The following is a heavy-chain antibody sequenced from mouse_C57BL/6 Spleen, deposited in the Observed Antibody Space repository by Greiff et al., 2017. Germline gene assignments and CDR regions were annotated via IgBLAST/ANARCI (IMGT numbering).Heavy chain of an antibody. V-gene: IGHV1-59*01. CDR2: IDPSDSYT. D-gene: IGHD1-1*01. CDR1: GYTFTSYW. Sequence: QVQLKQPGAELVRPGTSVKLSCKASGYTFTSYWMHWVKQRPGQGLEWIGVIDPSDSYTNYNQKFKGKATLTVDTSSSTAYMQLSSLTSEDSAVYYCARSTVVADYAMDYWGQGTSVTVSS. J-gene: IGHJ4*01. CDR3: ARSTVVADYAMDY.